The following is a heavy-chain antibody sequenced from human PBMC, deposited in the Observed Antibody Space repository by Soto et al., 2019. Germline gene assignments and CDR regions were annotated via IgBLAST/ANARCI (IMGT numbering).Heavy chain of an antibody. Sequence: PSQTLSRTCAISGDSVSSNSAAWNWIRQSPSRGLEWLGRTYYRSKWYNDYAVSVKSRITINPDTSKNQFSLQLNSVTPEDTAVYYCARVKAVAGTREHYYYYGMDVWGQGTTVTVSS. CDR1: GDSVSSNSAA. D-gene: IGHD6-19*01. CDR2: TYYRSKWYN. V-gene: IGHV6-1*01. CDR3: ARVKAVAGTREHYYYYGMDV. J-gene: IGHJ6*02.